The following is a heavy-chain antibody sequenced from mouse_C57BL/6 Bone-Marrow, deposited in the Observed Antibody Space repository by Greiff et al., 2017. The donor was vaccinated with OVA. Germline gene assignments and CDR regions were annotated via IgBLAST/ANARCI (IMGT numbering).Heavy chain of an antibody. D-gene: IGHD1-1*02. CDR1: GYTFTDHS. V-gene: IGHV1-78*01. CDR2: IYPRDGST. Sequence: VKLQQSDAELVNPGASVKISCKVSGYTFTDHSIHWMKQRPEQGLEWIGYIYPRDGSTKYNEKFKGKATLTADKSSSTAYMQLNSLTSEDSAVYFCARGSIWPRYAMDYWGQGTSVTVSA. CDR3: ARGSIWPRYAMDY. J-gene: IGHJ4*01.